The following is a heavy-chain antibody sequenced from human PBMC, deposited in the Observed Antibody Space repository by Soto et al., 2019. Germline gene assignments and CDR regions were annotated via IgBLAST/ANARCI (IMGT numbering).Heavy chain of an antibody. D-gene: IGHD2-15*01. V-gene: IGHV3-9*02. CDR3: AVSSPDIVVLPSSIYFTS. Sequence: GGSLRLSCVASGSSSDPFTMHWVRELPGKGLEWVAGLSWDRSTVAYADSVQGRFTISRDHAKNSVDLLMDSLRPDDTALYFCAVSSPDIVVLPSSIYFTSWGPGTQVTSPQ. J-gene: IGHJ4*02. CDR1: GSSSDPFT. CDR2: LSWDRSTV.